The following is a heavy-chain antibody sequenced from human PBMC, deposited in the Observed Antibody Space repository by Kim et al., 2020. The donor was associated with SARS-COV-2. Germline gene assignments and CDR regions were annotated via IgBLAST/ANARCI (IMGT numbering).Heavy chain of an antibody. V-gene: IGHV3-30*03. Sequence: GGSLRLSCAASGFSFSGYSMYWVRQAPGKGLEWEAVISDDGTYKYYADSVKGRFTVSRDNSENMLYLEMSSLRPEDTAIYYCARPMTTVDALDVWGQGTMVIVSS. D-gene: IGHD4-17*01. CDR1: GFSFSGYS. CDR3: ARPMTTVDALDV. CDR2: ISDDGTYK. J-gene: IGHJ3*01.